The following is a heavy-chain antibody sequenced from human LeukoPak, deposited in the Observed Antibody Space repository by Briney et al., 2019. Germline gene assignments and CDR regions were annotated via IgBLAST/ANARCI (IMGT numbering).Heavy chain of an antibody. Sequence: ASVKVSCKASGYTFTSYYMHWVRQAPGQGLEWMGIINPSGGGTSYAQKFQGRVTMTRDMSTSTVYMELSSLRSEDTAVYYCARVKYQLLGAFGIWGQGTMVTVSS. CDR1: GYTFTSYY. CDR2: INPSGGGT. J-gene: IGHJ3*02. CDR3: ARVKYQLLGAFGI. V-gene: IGHV1-46*01. D-gene: IGHD2-2*01.